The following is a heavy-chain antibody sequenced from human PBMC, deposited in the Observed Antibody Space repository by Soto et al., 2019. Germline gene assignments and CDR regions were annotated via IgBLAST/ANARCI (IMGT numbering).Heavy chain of an antibody. CDR1: GDSISSGDYY. V-gene: IGHV4-30-4*01. CDR2: IYYSGTT. Sequence: QVQLQESGPGLVKPSQTLSLTCTVSGDSISSGDYYWSWIRQPPGKGLEWIGYIYYSGTTYYNPSLKSRLTISVDTSKNQSSLRLSYVNAADTAVYDCARVSLGLDYWGQGTLVTVSS. D-gene: IGHD3-16*01. J-gene: IGHJ4*02. CDR3: ARVSLGLDY.